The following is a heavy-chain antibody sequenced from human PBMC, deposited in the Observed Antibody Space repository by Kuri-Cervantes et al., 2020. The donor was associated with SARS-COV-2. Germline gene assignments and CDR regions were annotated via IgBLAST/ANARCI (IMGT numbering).Heavy chain of an antibody. J-gene: IGHJ6*03. CDR1: GGTFSSYA. CDR3: ARSYSNYVGYYYYYMDV. CDR2: VIPILGTA. Sequence: SVKVSCKASGGTFSSYAISWVRQAPGQGLEWMGRVIPILGTANYAQKFQGRVTITADKSTSTAYMELSSLRSEDTAVYYCARSYSNYVGYYYYYMDVWGKGTAVTVSS. V-gene: IGHV1-69*04. D-gene: IGHD4-11*01.